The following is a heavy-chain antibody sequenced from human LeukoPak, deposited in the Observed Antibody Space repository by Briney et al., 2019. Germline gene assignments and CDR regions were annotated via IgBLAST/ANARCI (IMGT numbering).Heavy chain of an antibody. CDR3: ARGRRALRYFDWLLFV. CDR2: INPNSGGT. V-gene: IGHV1-2*02. CDR1: GYTFTGYY. D-gene: IGHD3-9*01. J-gene: IGHJ4*02. Sequence: ASVKVSCNASGYTFTGYYMHWVRQAPGQGLEWMGSINPNSGGTNYAQKFQGRVTMTRDTSISTAYMELSRLRSDDTAVYYCARGRRALRYFDWLLFVWGQGTLVTVSS.